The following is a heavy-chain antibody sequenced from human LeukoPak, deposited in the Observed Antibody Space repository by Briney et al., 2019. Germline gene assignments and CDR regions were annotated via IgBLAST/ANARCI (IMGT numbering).Heavy chain of an antibody. J-gene: IGHJ6*02. V-gene: IGHV1-58*02. CDR2: IVVASGNT. CDR3: ARDSGYCSGGSCPHYYYYGMDV. D-gene: IGHD2-15*01. CDR1: GFTFTSSA. Sequence: SLKVSCKASGFTFTSSAMQWVRQARGQRLEWIGWIVVASGNTNYAQKFQERVTITRDMSTSTAYMELRSLRSDDTAVYYCARDSGYCSGGSCPHYYYYGMDVWGQGTTVTVSS.